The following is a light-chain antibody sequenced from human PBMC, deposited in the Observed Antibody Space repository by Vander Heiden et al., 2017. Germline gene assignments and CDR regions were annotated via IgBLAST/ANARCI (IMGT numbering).Light chain of an antibody. V-gene: IGLV2-14*03. CDR1: SGDVGGYDF. J-gene: IGLJ2*01. CDR3: SSYTGSSRLL. Sequence: QSALTQPASVSGSPGQSITISCTGTSGDVGGYDFVSWYPQHPGKSPKLIIYDVTVRPSGVSNRFSGSKSGNTASLTISGLQAEDEADYYCSSYTGSSRLLFGGGTKLTVL. CDR2: DVT.